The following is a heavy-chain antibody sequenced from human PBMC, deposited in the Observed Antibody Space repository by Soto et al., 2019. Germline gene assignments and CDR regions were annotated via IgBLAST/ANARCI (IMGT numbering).Heavy chain of an antibody. J-gene: IGHJ4*02. Sequence: GGSLRLSCAASGFTFNNAWMSWVRQAPGKGLEWVGRIKSKTDGGTTHYAAPVKGRFTISRDDSENKVYVQMNSLKTEDTGVYYCSTAVAVAPAAYDYWGQGTLVTVSS. CDR3: STAVAVAPAAYDY. V-gene: IGHV3-15*01. CDR1: GFTFNNAW. CDR2: IKSKTDGGTT. D-gene: IGHD2-2*01.